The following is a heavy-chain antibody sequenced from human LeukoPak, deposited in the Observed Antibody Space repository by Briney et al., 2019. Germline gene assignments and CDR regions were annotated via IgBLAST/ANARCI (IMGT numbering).Heavy chain of an antibody. CDR1: GGSIYSGTYY. Sequence: PSETLSLTCSVSGGSIYSGTYYWSWIRQPAGKGLEWIVRIYTSGSTNYHPSLKSRVTVSLDISKNQFSLKLSSVTAADTAVYYCARETHMYCKSNSCYGYFDLWGRGTLVTVSS. D-gene: IGHD2-2*01. J-gene: IGHJ2*01. CDR3: ARETHMYCKSNSCYGYFDL. V-gene: IGHV4-61*02. CDR2: IYTSGST.